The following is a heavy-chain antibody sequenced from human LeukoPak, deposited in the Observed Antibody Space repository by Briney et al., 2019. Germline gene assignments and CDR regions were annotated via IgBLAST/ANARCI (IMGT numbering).Heavy chain of an antibody. CDR1: GGSISSYY. CDR3: AREARGYCSGGSCYRGWFDP. J-gene: IGHJ5*02. CDR2: IYYSGST. V-gene: IGHV4-59*01. D-gene: IGHD2-15*01. Sequence: KPSETLSLTCTVSGGSISSYYWSWIRQPPGKGLGWIGYIYYSGSTNYNPSLKSRVTISVDTSKNQFSLKLSSVTAADTAVYYCAREARGYCSGGSCYRGWFDPWGQGNLVTVSS.